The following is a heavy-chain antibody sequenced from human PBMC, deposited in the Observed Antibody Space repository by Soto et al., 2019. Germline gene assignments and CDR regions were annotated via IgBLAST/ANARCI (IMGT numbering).Heavy chain of an antibody. D-gene: IGHD5-18*01. CDR1: GFTFSSYG. CDR2: ISYDGSNK. J-gene: IGHJ6*02. CDR3: AKTIAMGMYYYYGMDV. V-gene: IGHV3-30*18. Sequence: QVQLVESGGGVVQPGRSLRLSCAASGFTFSSYGMHWVRQAPGKGLEWVAVISYDGSNKYYADSVKGRFTISRDNSKNTLYLQMNSLRAEDTAVYYCAKTIAMGMYYYYGMDVWGQGTTVTVSS.